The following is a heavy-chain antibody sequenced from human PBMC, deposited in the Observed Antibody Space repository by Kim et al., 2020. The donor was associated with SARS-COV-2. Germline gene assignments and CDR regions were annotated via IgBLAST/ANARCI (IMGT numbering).Heavy chain of an antibody. Sequence: GGSLRLSCAASGFTFDDYAMHWVRQAPGKGLEWVSGISWNSGSIGYVDSVKGRFTISRDNAKNSLHLQMNSLRAEDTALYYCAKAEYYDYLWGSYRYDY. J-gene: IGHJ6*01. D-gene: IGHD3-16*02. V-gene: IGHV3-9*01. CDR3: AKAEYYDYLWGSYRYDY. CDR2: ISWNSGSI. CDR1: GFTFDDYA.